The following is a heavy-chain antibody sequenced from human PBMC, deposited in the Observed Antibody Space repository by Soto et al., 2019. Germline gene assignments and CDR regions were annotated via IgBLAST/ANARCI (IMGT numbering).Heavy chain of an antibody. Sequence: EVQLLESGGGLVQPGGSLRLSCAASGFTFSSYAMSWVRQAPGKGLEWVSAISGSGGSTYYADSVKGRFTISRDNSKNTLYRQMNSLRAEDTAVYYCANYPYGDSRAPGMEVWGQGTTVTVSS. V-gene: IGHV3-23*01. CDR2: ISGSGGST. CDR1: GFTFSSYA. D-gene: IGHD7-27*01. J-gene: IGHJ6*02. CDR3: ANYPYGDSRAPGMEV.